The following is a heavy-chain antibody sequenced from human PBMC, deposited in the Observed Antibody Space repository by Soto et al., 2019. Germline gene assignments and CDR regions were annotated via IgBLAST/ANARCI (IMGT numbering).Heavy chain of an antibody. J-gene: IGHJ6*02. V-gene: IGHV3-48*03. CDR1: GFTFSRYE. CDR3: ARVVQRGGYAMDV. Sequence: GASLRLSCTDSGFTFSRYEMSWVRQAPGKGLEWLSYCSSTGYTTVYADSVEGRFTISRDNAKDSLYLQMNSLRVEDTAVYYCARVVQRGGYAMDVWGQGTTVTVSS. CDR2: CSSTGYTT.